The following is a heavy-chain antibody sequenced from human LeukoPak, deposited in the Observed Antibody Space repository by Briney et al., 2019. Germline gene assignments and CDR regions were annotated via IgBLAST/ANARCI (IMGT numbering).Heavy chain of an antibody. CDR2: IYYSGST. Sequence: PSEALSLTCTVSGGSISSYYWSWIRQPPGKGLEWIGYIYYSGSTYYNPSLKSRVTISVDTSKNQFSLKLSSVTAADTAVYYCARDSVRVGIRRYYYGMDVWGQGTTVTVSS. J-gene: IGHJ6*02. D-gene: IGHD2-2*01. V-gene: IGHV4-30-4*01. CDR3: ARDSVRVGIRRYYYGMDV. CDR1: GGSISSYY.